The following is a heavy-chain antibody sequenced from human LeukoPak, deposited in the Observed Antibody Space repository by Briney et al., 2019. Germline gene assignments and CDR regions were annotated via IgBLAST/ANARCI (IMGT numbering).Heavy chain of an antibody. CDR3: ARARGPGPFDY. D-gene: IGHD3-16*01. J-gene: IGHJ4*02. Sequence: GGSLRLSCAAPGFTFSSYGMHWVRQAPGKGLEWVAVIWYDGSNKYYADSVKGRFTISRDNSKNTLYLQMNSLRAEDTAVYYCARARGPGPFDYWGQGTLVTVSS. CDR1: GFTFSSYG. V-gene: IGHV3-33*01. CDR2: IWYDGSNK.